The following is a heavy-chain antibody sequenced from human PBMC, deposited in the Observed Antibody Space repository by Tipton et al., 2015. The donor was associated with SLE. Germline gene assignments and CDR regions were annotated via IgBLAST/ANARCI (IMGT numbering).Heavy chain of an antibody. CDR2: IHYSGNT. J-gene: IGHJ5*02. V-gene: IGHV4-59*11. D-gene: IGHD6-13*01. CDR3: ARQGSSRSTNWFDP. Sequence: TLSLTCTVSGGSMSSHYWSWIRQPPGKGLEWIGYIHYSGNTDYNPPLRSRLTISVDTSKNQFSLELSSVTAADTAVYYCARQGSSRSTNWFDPWGQGTLVTVSS. CDR1: GGSMSSHY.